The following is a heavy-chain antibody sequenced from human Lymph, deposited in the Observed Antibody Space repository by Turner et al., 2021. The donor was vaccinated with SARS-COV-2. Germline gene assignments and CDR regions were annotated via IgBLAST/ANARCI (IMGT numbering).Heavy chain of an antibody. J-gene: IGHJ4*02. D-gene: IGHD2-8*01. CDR3: ARVVVLRRAYFDY. CDR2: IYYSGRT. Sequence: QVQLQESGPGLVKPSQTLSLTCTVSGGSISSGDYYWGWIRQPPGKGLEWIGYIYYSGRTFNNPSLKSRVTISVDTSKNQFSLKLSAVTAADTAVYYCARVVVLRRAYFDYWGQGTLVTVSS. V-gene: IGHV4-30-4*01. CDR1: GGSISSGDYY.